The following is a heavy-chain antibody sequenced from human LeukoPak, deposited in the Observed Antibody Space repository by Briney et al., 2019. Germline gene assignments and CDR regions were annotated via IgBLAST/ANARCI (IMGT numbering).Heavy chain of an antibody. CDR1: GLDFRNAW. D-gene: IGHD6-19*01. V-gene: IGHV3-15*01. CDR3: TTGDRGWQDY. Sequence: PGGSLRLSYAASGLDFRNAWMSWVRQAPGKGLEWVAHIKRNTDTGTTNYGAPVEGRFTVSRDDSKNTLYLQMNSLKIEDTAVYYCTTGDRGWQDYWGQGTLVTVSS. CDR2: IKRNTDTGTT. J-gene: IGHJ4*02.